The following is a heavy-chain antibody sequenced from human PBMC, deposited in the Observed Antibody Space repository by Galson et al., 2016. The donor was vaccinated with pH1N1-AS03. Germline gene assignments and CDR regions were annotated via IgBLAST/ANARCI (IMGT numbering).Heavy chain of an antibody. J-gene: IGHJ4*02. D-gene: IGHD2-8*01. CDR3: ARSTHVNEGLDF. CDR1: GFSLSTGGVH. CDR2: IFWDGET. V-gene: IGHV2-5*02. Sequence: PALVKPPQTLTPTCSFSGFSLSTGGVHVAWIRQPPGKALEWLALIFWDGETRYRPSLTSRLTITKDTSKNEVVLTMTNMDPVDTATYYCARSTHVNEGLDFWGQGILVTVSS.